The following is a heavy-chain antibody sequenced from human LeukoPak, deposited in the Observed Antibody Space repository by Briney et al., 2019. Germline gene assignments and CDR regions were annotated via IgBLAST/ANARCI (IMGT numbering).Heavy chain of an antibody. D-gene: IGHD6-13*01. CDR3: ARGGMQQLELDY. CDR1: GGSFSSYY. J-gene: IGHJ4*01. V-gene: IGHV4-34*01. CDR2: INHSGST. Sequence: PSETLSLTCAVYGGSFSSYYWSWIRPPPGKGLEWIGEINHSGSTNYNPSLKSRVTISVDTSKNQFSLKLSSVTAADTAVYYCARGGMQQLELDYWGHGALVTVSS.